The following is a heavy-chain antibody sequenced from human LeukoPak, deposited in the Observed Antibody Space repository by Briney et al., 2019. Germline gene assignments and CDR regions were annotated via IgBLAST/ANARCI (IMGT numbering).Heavy chain of an antibody. CDR1: GYTFTSYG. J-gene: IGHJ4*02. CDR3: ARGGGDYYDSSGLNDY. CDR2: ISAYNCNT. V-gene: IGHV1-18*01. Sequence: ASVKVSCKASGYTFTSYGISWVRQAPGQGLEWMGWISAYNCNTNYAQKLQGRVTMTTDTSTSTAYMELKSLRSDDTAVYYCARGGGDYYDSSGLNDYWGQGTLVTVSS. D-gene: IGHD3-22*01.